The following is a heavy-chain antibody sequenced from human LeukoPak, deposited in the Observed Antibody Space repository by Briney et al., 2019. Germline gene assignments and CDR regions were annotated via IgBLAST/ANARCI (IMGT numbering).Heavy chain of an antibody. V-gene: IGHV4-39*07. D-gene: IGHD5/OR15-5a*01. CDR3: ARVYVTTSLFAYYMDV. CDR1: GGSISSSSYY. CDR2: IYYSGST. Sequence: SETLSLTCTVSGGSISSSSYYWGWIRQPPGKGLEWIGSIYYSGSTYYNPSLKSRVTISVDTSKNQFSLKLSSVTAADTAVYYCARVYVTTSLFAYYMDVWGKGTTVTVSS. J-gene: IGHJ6*03.